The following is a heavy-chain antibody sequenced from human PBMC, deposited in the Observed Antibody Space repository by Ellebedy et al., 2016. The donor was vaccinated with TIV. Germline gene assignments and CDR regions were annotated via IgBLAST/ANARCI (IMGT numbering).Heavy chain of an antibody. CDR2: FDREDGET. D-gene: IGHD5-12*01. J-gene: IGHJ5*02. V-gene: IGHV1-24*01. Sequence: AASVKVSCKVYGYSLTELSINWVRQAPGKGLEWMGGFDREDGETIYARKFQGRVTMTEDPSTEIAFMELSSLRSDDTAAYFCAADRVVDGYDLRWFDLWGQGTLVTVSS. CDR3: AADRVVDGYDLRWFDL. CDR1: GYSLTELS.